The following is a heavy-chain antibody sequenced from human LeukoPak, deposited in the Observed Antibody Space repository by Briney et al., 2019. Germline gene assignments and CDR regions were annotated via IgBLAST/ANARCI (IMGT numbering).Heavy chain of an antibody. CDR2: IYTSGST. J-gene: IGHJ6*03. CDR3: TASGTIAARLHYYYYMDV. V-gene: IGHV4-4*09. D-gene: IGHD6-6*01. Sequence: PSETLSLTCTVSGGSITGYYWGWIRQPPGKGLEWIGYIYTSGSTNYNPSLKSRVAISVDTSKNQLSLKLSSVTAADTAVYYCTASGTIAARLHYYYYMDVWGTGTTVTVSS. CDR1: GGSITGYY.